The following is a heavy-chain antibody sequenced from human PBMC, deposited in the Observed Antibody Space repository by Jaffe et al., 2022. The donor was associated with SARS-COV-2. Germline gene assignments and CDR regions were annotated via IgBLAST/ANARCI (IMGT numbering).Heavy chain of an antibody. CDR2: IYYSGST. CDR1: GGSISSSSYY. Sequence: QLQLQESGPGLVKPSETLSLTCTVSGGSISSSSYYWGWIRQPPGKGLEWIGSIYYSGSTYYNPSLKSRVTISVDTSKNQFSLKLSSVTAADTAVYYCASNGGVGATSIYYYGMDVWGQGTTVTVSS. J-gene: IGHJ6*02. V-gene: IGHV4-39*01. CDR3: ASNGGVGATSIYYYGMDV. D-gene: IGHD1-26*01.